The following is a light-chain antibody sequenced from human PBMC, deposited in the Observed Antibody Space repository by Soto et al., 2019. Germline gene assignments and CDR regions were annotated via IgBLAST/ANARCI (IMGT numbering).Light chain of an antibody. CDR3: CSYAGSSTSLV. CDR2: EGS. CDR1: SSDVGSYNL. V-gene: IGLV2-23*01. J-gene: IGLJ1*01. Sequence: QSALTQPASVSGSPGQSITISCTGTSSDVGSYNLVSWYQQHPGKAPKLMIYEGSKRPSGVSNRFSGSKSGNTASLTISGLQAEDEADYYCCSYAGSSTSLVFGTGTQVTVL.